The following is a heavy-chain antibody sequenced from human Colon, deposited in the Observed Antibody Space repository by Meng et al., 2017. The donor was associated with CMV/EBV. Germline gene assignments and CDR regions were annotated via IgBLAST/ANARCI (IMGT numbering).Heavy chain of an antibody. D-gene: IGHD6-19*01. CDR3: ARETSGWSTGIDY. V-gene: IGHV4-61*01. J-gene: IGHJ4*03. CDR1: GGSVNSGSYY. CDR2: ISYSGNT. Sequence: SCNVSGGSVNSGSYYWTWIRQPPGKGLEWIGYISYSGNTNYNPSLKSRLTIEVDTSTNQFSLKLTSVSAADTAMYYCARETSGWSTGIDYWGQGTMVTVSS.